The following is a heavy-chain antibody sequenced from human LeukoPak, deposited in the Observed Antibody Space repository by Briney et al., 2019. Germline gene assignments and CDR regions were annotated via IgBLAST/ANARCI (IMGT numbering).Heavy chain of an antibody. J-gene: IGHJ4*02. V-gene: IGHV3-23*01. Sequence: GGSLRLSCAASGFTFSSYTMSWVRQAPGKGLEWVSTITTSDGNTYYADSVKGRFTVSRNNSKNTLFLQMNSLRAEDTAVYYCAKDGGLWVSAHWGDSWGRGTLVTVSS. CDR3: AKDGGLWVSAHWGDS. CDR2: ITTSDGNT. CDR1: GFTFSSYT. D-gene: IGHD7-27*01.